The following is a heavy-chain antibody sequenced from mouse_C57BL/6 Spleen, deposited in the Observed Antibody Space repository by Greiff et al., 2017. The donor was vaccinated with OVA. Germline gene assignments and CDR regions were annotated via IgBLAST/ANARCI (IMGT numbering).Heavy chain of an antibody. Sequence: QVQLQQSGAELVRPGASVKLSCKASGYTFTDYYINWVKQRPGQGLEWIARIYPGSGNTYYNEKFKGKATLTAEKSSSTAYMQLSSLTSEDSAVYFCARWLPRDAMDYWGQGTSVTVSS. CDR2: IYPGSGNT. J-gene: IGHJ4*01. CDR3: ARWLPRDAMDY. V-gene: IGHV1-76*01. CDR1: GYTFTDYY. D-gene: IGHD2-2*01.